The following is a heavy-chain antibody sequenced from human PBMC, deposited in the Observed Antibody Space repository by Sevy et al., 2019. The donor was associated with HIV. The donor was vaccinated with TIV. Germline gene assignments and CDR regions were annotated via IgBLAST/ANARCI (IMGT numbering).Heavy chain of an antibody. Sequence: GGSLRLSCAASGFTFSTYGMHWVRQAPGKGLEWVAVMWFDGSNKYYADSVKGRFTISRDIAKNTLQLQMNSLRAEDTAVYYCARDLEFYDYGDYGPAFRPDYWGQGTLVTVSS. J-gene: IGHJ4*02. CDR2: MWFDGSNK. CDR3: ARDLEFYDYGDYGPAFRPDY. V-gene: IGHV3-33*01. CDR1: GFTFSTYG. D-gene: IGHD4-17*01.